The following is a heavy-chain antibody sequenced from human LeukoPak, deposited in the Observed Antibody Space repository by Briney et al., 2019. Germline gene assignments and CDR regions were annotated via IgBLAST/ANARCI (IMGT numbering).Heavy chain of an antibody. CDR2: VSGSGDST. Sequence: GGSLRLSCAASGFTFNSYAMSWVRQAPGKGLEWVSTVSGSGDSTYYAESVKGRFTISRDNAKSSVYLQMNSLRAEDTALYYCARGLATAAAYWGQGTLVTVSS. CDR1: GFTFNSYA. J-gene: IGHJ4*02. CDR3: ARGLATAAAY. V-gene: IGHV3-23*01. D-gene: IGHD6-13*01.